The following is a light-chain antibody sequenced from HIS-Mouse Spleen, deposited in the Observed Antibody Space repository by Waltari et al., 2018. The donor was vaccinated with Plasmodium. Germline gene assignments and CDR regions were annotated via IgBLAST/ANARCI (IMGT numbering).Light chain of an antibody. Sequence: QSALTQPASVSGSPGQSITISCTGTSSDVGGYNYVSSYQQHPGKAPKLIIFDVSNRPSGVSNRFSGSKSGNTASLTISGLQAEDEADYYCSSYTSSSTLVFAGGTKLTVL. J-gene: IGLJ2*01. CDR3: SSYTSSSTLV. CDR1: SSDVGGYNY. CDR2: DVS. V-gene: IGLV2-14*03.